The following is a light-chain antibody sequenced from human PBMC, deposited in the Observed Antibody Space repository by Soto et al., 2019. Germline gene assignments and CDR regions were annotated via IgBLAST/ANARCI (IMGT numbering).Light chain of an antibody. CDR2: EVS. CDR3: CSHAGSSTFYVV. V-gene: IGLV2-23*02. Sequence: QSVLTQPASVSGSPGQSITISCTGTSSDVGSYNLVSWYQQHPGKAPKLMIYEVSKRPSGVSNRFSGSKSGNTASLTISGLQAEDEADYYCCSHAGSSTFYVVFGGGTKLTVL. J-gene: IGLJ2*01. CDR1: SSDVGSYNL.